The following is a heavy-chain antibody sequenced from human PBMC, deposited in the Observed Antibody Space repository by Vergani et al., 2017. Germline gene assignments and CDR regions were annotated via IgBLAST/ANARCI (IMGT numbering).Heavy chain of an antibody. Sequence: QVQLQESGPGLVKPSETLSLTCPVSGGSISSYYWSWIRQPAGKGLEWIGRIYTSGSTNYNPSLKSRVTMSVDTSKNQFSLKLSSVTAADTAVYYCARDECSSTSCYLSNWGQGTLVTVSS. CDR3: ARDECSSTSCYLSN. D-gene: IGHD2-2*01. CDR1: GGSISSYY. J-gene: IGHJ4*02. V-gene: IGHV4-4*07. CDR2: IYTSGST.